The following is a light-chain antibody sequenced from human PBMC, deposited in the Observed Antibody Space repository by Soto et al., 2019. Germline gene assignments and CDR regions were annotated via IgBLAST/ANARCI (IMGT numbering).Light chain of an antibody. CDR3: QQSYSYPPLT. Sequence: AIRMTQSPSSFSASTGDRVTITCRASHGISSYFAWYQPKPGNAPRLLIYGASTLQSGVPSRFSGSVSETDFTRTISGLQSEDFATYYGQQSYSYPPLTVCGGTKEESK. CDR1: HGISSY. V-gene: IGKV1-8*01. J-gene: IGKJ4*01. CDR2: GAS.